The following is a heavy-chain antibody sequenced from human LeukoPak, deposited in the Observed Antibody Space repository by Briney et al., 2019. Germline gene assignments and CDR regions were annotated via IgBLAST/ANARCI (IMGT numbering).Heavy chain of an antibody. CDR3: ARGGDIVVGTHGWFDP. D-gene: IGHD2-15*01. CDR2: IYYSGST. J-gene: IGHJ5*02. CDR1: GGSISSYY. Sequence: SETLSLTCTVSGGSISSYYWSWIRQPPGKGLEWIGYIYYSGSTNYNPSLKSRVTISVDTSKNQFSLKLSSVTAADTAVYYCARGGDIVVGTHGWFDPWGQGTLVTVSS. V-gene: IGHV4-59*01.